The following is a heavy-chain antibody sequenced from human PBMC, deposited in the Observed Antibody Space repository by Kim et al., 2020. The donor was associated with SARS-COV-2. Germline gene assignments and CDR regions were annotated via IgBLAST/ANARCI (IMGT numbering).Heavy chain of an antibody. CDR2: INGDGSAM. D-gene: IGHD6-6*01. V-gene: IGHV3-11*01. CDR3: VREPSN. J-gene: IGHJ4*02. Sequence: GGSLRLSCEASGFRFSDYDMSWIRQAPGKGLEWVAYINGDGSAMKCADSVNGRFSISRDNANKSLSLQMNSLTPEDTAVYYFVREPSNWAQGTLVTVSS. CDR1: GFRFSDYD.